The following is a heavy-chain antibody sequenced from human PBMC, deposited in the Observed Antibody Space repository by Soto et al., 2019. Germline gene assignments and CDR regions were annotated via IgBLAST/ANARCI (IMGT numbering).Heavy chain of an antibody. CDR1: GYTFTSYG. CDR2: ISAYNGNT. D-gene: IGHD6-6*01. J-gene: IGHJ4*02. Sequence: ASVKVSCKASGYTFTSYGISWVRQAPGQGLEWMGWISAYNGNTNYAQKLQGRVTMTTDTSTSTAYMELRSLRSDDTAVYYCARVSGCDVSIAAPVYYCGQRALVTVSS. V-gene: IGHV1-18*01. CDR3: ARVSGCDVSIAAPVYY.